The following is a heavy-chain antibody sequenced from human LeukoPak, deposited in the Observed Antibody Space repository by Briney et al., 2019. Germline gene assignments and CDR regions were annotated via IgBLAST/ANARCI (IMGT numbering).Heavy chain of an antibody. CDR1: GYSFTSYW. Sequence: GEPLKISCKGSGYSFTSYWIGWVRQMPGKGLEWMGIIYPGDFDTRYSPSFQGQVTISADKSISTAYLQWSSLKASDTAMYYCARHVVDTAMATAYWGQGTLVTVSS. V-gene: IGHV5-51*01. D-gene: IGHD5-18*01. CDR3: ARHVVDTAMATAY. CDR2: IYPGDFDT. J-gene: IGHJ4*02.